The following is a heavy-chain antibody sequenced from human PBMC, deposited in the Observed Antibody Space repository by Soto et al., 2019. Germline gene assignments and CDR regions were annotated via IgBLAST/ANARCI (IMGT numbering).Heavy chain of an antibody. CDR2: ISSTGSSI. J-gene: IGHJ6*01. V-gene: IGHV3-11*01. CDR1: GLTFSDSY. Sequence: VQLVESGGGLVKPGGSLRLSCAASGLTFSDSYLNWIRHAPGKGLEWLAYISSTGSSIFYAGSVKGRFTISRDNAKNSLYLQMNSLRAEDTAMYYCARVRFGEWGYAMDVW. CDR3: ARVRFGEWGYAMDV. D-gene: IGHD3-10*01.